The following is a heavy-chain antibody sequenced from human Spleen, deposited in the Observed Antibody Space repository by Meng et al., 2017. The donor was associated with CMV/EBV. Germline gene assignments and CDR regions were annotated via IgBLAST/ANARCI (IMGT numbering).Heavy chain of an antibody. CDR2: ISSTDSDI. V-gene: IGHV3-11*04. D-gene: IGHD3-10*01. CDR1: GFAFSEFY. Sequence: SGFAFSEFYLAWIRQAPGRGLEWISYISSTDSDIFYTHSVKGRFTISRDNAKTSLYLQMNSLRAEDTAVYYCARGRGDIPSGWSDSWGQGTLVTVSS. J-gene: IGHJ5*01. CDR3: ARGRGDIPSGWSDS.